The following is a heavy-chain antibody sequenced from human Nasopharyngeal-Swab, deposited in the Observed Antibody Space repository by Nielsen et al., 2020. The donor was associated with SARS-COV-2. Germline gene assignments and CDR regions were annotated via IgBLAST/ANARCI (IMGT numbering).Heavy chain of an antibody. CDR1: GDSVSNNGAT. J-gene: IGHJ6*02. CDR2: TYYRSKWKS. D-gene: IGHD6-25*01. V-gene: IGHV6-1*01. CDR3: ARGGVYYYGMDV. Sequence: QTLALTGVISGDSVSNNGATWNWIRQSPSRGLEWLGRTYYRSKWKSDYAVSVTSRLTINPDTSKNQFSLQLSSVTPEDTAIYYCARGGVYYYGMDVWGQGPTVTVSS.